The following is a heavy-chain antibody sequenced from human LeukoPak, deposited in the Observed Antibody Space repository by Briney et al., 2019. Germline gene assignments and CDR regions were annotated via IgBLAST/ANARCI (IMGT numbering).Heavy chain of an antibody. V-gene: IGHV4-34*01. CDR3: ASFYPYSGSYYVAY. CDR1: GGSFSGYY. Sequence: SETLSLTCAVYGGSFSGYYWSWIRLPPGKGLEWIGEINHSGSTNYNPSLKSRVTISVDTSKNQFSLKLSSVTAADTAVYYCASFYPYSGSYYVAYWGQGTLVTVSS. J-gene: IGHJ4*02. CDR2: INHSGST. D-gene: IGHD1-26*01.